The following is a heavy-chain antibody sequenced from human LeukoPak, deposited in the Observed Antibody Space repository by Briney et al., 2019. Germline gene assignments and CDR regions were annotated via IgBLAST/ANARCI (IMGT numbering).Heavy chain of an antibody. CDR1: GTSLTTIGVG. Sequence: SGPTLVKPTQTLTLTCTFSGTSLTTIGVGVGWIRQPPGKALECLALIYWDDDKRYSPSLESRLTITKDTSKNQVVLTMTNMDPVDTATYYCAHRYNLDAFDMWGQGTMVTVSS. CDR3: AHRYNLDAFDM. V-gene: IGHV2-5*02. J-gene: IGHJ3*02. CDR2: IYWDDDK. D-gene: IGHD1-14*01.